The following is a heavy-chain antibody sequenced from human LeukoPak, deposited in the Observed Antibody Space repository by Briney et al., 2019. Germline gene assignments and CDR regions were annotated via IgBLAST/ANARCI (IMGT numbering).Heavy chain of an antibody. CDR3: ARVGYDFWSDY. Sequence: GASVKVSCKASGYTFTSYDINWVRQATGQGLEWMGWMNPNSGNAGYAQKVQGRVTMTRNTSISTAYMELSSLRSEDTAVYYCARVGYDFWSDYWGQGTLVTVSS. CDR1: GYTFTSYD. J-gene: IGHJ4*02. V-gene: IGHV1-8*01. D-gene: IGHD3-3*01. CDR2: MNPNSGNA.